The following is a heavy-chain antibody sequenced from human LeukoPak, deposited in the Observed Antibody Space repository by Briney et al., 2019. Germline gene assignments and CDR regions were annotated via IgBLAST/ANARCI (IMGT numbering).Heavy chain of an antibody. J-gene: IGHJ3*01. CDR3: ARVGYYDSSGFLSA. V-gene: IGHV3-11*04. Sequence: GGSLRLSCAASGFIFSDYYMSWIRQAPGKGPEWVSYISSSGSTIYYADSVKGRFTISRDNTKNSLYLQMNSLRAEDTAVYYCARVGYYDSSGFLSAWGQGTMVTVSS. CDR1: GFIFSDYY. CDR2: ISSSGSTI. D-gene: IGHD3-22*01.